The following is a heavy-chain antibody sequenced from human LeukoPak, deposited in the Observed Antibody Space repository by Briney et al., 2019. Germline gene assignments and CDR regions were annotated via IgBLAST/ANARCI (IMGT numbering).Heavy chain of an antibody. CDR2: ISSSGSSV. J-gene: IGHJ4*02. D-gene: IGHD1-1*01. V-gene: IGHV3-11*01. Sequence: GGSLRLSCAASGFTFSDYYMSWIRQAPGKGLEWISYISSSGSSVNYADSVKGRFTISRDNAKNSLYLQMNSLRADDTAVYYCARGQLRKDDWGQGTLVTVSS. CDR3: ARGQLRKDD. CDR1: GFTFSDYY.